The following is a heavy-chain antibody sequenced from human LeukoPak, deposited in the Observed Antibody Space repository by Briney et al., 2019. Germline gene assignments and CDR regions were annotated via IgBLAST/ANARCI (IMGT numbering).Heavy chain of an antibody. Sequence: PGGSLRLSCAASGFTFSAYGMNWVRQAPGKGLEWVAYISGGGGTIYYADSVKGRFTISRDNAKNSLYLQMDSLRAEDTAVYYCARDGRSGPHFDSWGQGTLVTVSS. D-gene: IGHD1-1*01. V-gene: IGHV3-48*01. CDR3: ARDGRSGPHFDS. J-gene: IGHJ4*02. CDR1: GFTFSAYG. CDR2: ISGGGGTI.